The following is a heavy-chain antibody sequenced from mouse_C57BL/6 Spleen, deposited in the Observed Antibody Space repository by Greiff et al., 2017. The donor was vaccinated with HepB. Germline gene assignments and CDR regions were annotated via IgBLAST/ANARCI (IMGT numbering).Heavy chain of an antibody. Sequence: QVQLQQPGAELVKPGASVKLSCKASGYTFTSYWMPWVTQRPGQGLEWIGMIHPNSGSTNYNEKFKSKATLTVDKSSSTAYLQLSSLTSEDSAVYYCASHTTVVATDYAMDYWGQGTSVTVSS. V-gene: IGHV1-64*01. CDR3: ASHTTVVATDYAMDY. CDR2: IHPNSGST. D-gene: IGHD1-1*01. J-gene: IGHJ4*01. CDR1: GYTFTSYW.